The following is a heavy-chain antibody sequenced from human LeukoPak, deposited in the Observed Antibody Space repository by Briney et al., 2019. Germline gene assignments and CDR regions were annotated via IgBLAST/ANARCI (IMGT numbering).Heavy chain of an antibody. Sequence: ASVKVSCKASGYTFTGYYMHWVRQAPGQGLEWMGWINPNSGGTNYAQKFQGRVTMTRDTSISTAYMELSRLRSDDTAVYYCARASDSSGSDFDYWGQGTLATVSS. CDR3: ARASDSSGSDFDY. CDR2: INPNSGGT. J-gene: IGHJ4*02. V-gene: IGHV1-2*02. CDR1: GYTFTGYY. D-gene: IGHD3-22*01.